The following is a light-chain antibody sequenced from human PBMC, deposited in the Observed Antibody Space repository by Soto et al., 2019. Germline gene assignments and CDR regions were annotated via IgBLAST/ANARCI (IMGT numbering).Light chain of an antibody. CDR1: QGIRSF. CDR2: AAS. CDR3: QQLNSYPRT. J-gene: IGKJ3*01. Sequence: DIQLTQSPSFLSASVGVRVTITCRASQGIRSFLAWYQQKPGKAPKLLIYAASSLQSGVPSRFSGSGSGTEFTLTISSLQPEDFATYYCQQLNSYPRTFGPGTKVDIK. V-gene: IGKV1-9*01.